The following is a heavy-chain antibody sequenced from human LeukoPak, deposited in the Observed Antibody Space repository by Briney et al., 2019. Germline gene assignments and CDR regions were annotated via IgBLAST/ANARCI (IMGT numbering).Heavy chain of an antibody. CDR1: AYSISSAYY. CDR2: IYHSGST. J-gene: IGHJ4*02. CDR3: ARGGYYYDSSGYYRFDY. D-gene: IGHD3-22*01. Sequence: KPSETLSLTCTVSAYSISSAYYWGWIRQPPGKGLEWIGSIYHSGSTYYNPSLKSRVTISVDTSKNHFSLRLTSVTAADTAVYYCARGGYYYDSSGYYRFDYWGQGTLVTVSS. V-gene: IGHV4-38-2*02.